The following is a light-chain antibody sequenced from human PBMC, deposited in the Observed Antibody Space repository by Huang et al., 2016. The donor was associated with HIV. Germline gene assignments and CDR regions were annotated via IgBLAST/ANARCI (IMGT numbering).Light chain of an antibody. CDR3: QQYNKWPLWT. CDR2: GAS. CDR1: QSVGSN. V-gene: IGKV3-15*01. J-gene: IGKJ1*01. Sequence: EIVMTQSPATLSVSPGERPTVSCRASQSVGSNLAWYRKKPCQAPRLLVYGASTRATGVPVRFSGSWSGTEFNLTISSLQSEDFAVYYCQQYNKWPLWTFGQGTKVEVK.